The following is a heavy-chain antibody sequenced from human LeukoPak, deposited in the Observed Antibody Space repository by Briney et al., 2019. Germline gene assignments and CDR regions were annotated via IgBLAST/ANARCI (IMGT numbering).Heavy chain of an antibody. CDR3: ANSVAAAGTIQQN. V-gene: IGHV3-30*18. CDR2: ISYDGSNK. D-gene: IGHD6-13*01. Sequence: GGSLRLSCAASGFTFNNYAMNWVRQAPGKGLEWVAVISYDGSNKYYADSVKGRFTIPRDNSKNTLYLQMDSLRAEDTAVYYSANSVAAAGTIQQNWGQGTLVTVSS. J-gene: IGHJ4*02. CDR1: GFTFNNYA.